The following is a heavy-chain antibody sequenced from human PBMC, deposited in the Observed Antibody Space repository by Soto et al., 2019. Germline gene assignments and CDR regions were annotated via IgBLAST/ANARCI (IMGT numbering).Heavy chain of an antibody. D-gene: IGHD3-9*01. J-gene: IGHJ6*02. V-gene: IGHV4-4*07. Sequence: SETLSLTCTVSRGSISSYYWNWIRQPAGKGLEWIGRIYTSGSTNYNPSLKSRVTMSVDTSKNQFSLKLSSVTAADTAVYYCARGENSQHYDILTGYAKYYGMDVWGQGTTVTISS. CDR1: RGSISSYY. CDR2: IYTSGST. CDR3: ARGENSQHYDILTGYAKYYGMDV.